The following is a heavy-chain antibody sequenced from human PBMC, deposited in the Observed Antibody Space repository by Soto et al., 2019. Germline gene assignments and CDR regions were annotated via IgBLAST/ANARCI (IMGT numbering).Heavy chain of an antibody. V-gene: IGHV1-46*01. CDR1: GDTFTEYY. CDR2: VNPSGGHT. D-gene: IGHD2-21*02. J-gene: IGHJ4*02. Sequence: QVQLMQSGAEVKKPGASVKVSCKASGDTFTEYYIHWVRQAPGQGLEWMRTVNPSGGHTTYAQHFLGTVTMTRDTATSTLYMELTSLTSEDTAVYYCARGGHVVVVTAALDYWGQGTLVTVSS. CDR3: ARGGHVVVVTAALDY.